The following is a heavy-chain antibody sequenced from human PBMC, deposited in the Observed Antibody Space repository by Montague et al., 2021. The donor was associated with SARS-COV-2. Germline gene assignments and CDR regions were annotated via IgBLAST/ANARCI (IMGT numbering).Heavy chain of an antibody. CDR2: IYWNDDE. D-gene: IGHD4-17*01. V-gene: IGHV2-5*04. J-gene: IGHJ5*02. CDR3: AYFSTTVSTGYFDP. Sequence: PALVKPTQTLTLTCSFSGFSPRTGGVGVGWLRQPPEKALEWLALIYWNDDERYTPSLRTRLTITKDISNNQLALIMTNMDPVDTGTYYCAYFSTTVSTGYFDPWGPGHRVTVSS. CDR1: GFSPRTGGVG.